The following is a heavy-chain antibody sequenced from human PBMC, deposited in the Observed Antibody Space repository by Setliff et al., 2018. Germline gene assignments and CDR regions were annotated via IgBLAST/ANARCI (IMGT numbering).Heavy chain of an antibody. V-gene: IGHV3-7*03. J-gene: IGHJ3*02. Sequence: GGSLRLSCAASAFTFKNYWRSWVRQAPGKGLEWVANIKGDGSEKFYLDSVKGRSTISRDNANDSLYLQMNSLRAEDTAVYYCARDCISRYYDSGAHAFDIWGQGTMVTVSS. CDR2: IKGDGSEK. D-gene: IGHD3-22*01. CDR1: AFTFKNYW. CDR3: ARDCISRYYDSGAHAFDI.